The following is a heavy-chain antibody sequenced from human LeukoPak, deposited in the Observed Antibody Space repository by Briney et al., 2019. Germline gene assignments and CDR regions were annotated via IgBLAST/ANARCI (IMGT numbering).Heavy chain of an antibody. J-gene: IGHJ5*02. CDR1: GFTFSSYA. Sequence: GGSLRLSCAASGFTFSSYAMSWVRQAPGKGLEWVSAISGSGGSTYYADSVKGRFTISRDNSKNTLYLQMNSLRAEDTAVYYCAKDNDFWSGYNTPRFDPWGQGTLVTVSS. D-gene: IGHD3-3*01. V-gene: IGHV3-23*01. CDR2: ISGSGGST. CDR3: AKDNDFWSGYNTPRFDP.